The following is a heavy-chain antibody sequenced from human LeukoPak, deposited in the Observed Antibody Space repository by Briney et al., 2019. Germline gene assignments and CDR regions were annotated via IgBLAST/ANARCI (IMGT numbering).Heavy chain of an antibody. D-gene: IGHD3-10*01. CDR2: INPSTGGT. J-gene: IGHJ4*02. Sequence: ASVKVSCKSSGHTFTGYYINWVRQAPGQGLEWMGWINPSTGGTNYAQRFQGRVTMTRDTSISTDYMELSRLTFDDTAVYYCARTEVVLSFGELFGPLDSWGQGTLVTVSS. CDR1: GHTFTGYY. V-gene: IGHV1-2*02. CDR3: ARTEVVLSFGELFGPLDS.